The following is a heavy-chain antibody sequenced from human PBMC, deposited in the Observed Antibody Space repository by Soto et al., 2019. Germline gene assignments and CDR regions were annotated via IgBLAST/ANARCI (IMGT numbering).Heavy chain of an antibody. Sequence: LRLSCAASGFTFSSYAISWVRQAPGKVLEWVSAISGSGGSTYYADSVKGRFTISRDNSKNTLYLQMNSLRAEDTAVYYCAKGYYYDSSGTPYYFDYWGQGTLVTVSS. CDR1: GFTFSSYA. CDR3: AKGYYYDSSGTPYYFDY. CDR2: ISGSGGST. D-gene: IGHD3-22*01. V-gene: IGHV3-23*01. J-gene: IGHJ4*02.